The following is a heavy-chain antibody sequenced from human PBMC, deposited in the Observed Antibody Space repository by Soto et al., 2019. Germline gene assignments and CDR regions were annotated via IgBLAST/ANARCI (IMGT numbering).Heavy chain of an antibody. V-gene: IGHV4-39*07. Sequence: SETLSLTCTVSGGSISSGGYYWGWIRQHPGKGLEWIGEIDHSGSTNYNPSLKSRVTMSVDKPKNQFSLKLSSVTAADTAVYYCARGDYDSSGSRLDYWGQGTLVTVSS. J-gene: IGHJ4*02. CDR2: IDHSGST. D-gene: IGHD3-22*01. CDR3: ARGDYDSSGSRLDY. CDR1: GGSISSGGYY.